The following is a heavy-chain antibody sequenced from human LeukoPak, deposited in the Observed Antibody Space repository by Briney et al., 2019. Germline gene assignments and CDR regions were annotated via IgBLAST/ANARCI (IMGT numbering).Heavy chain of an antibody. Sequence: GGSLRLSCAASGFTFSSYGMHWVRQAPGKGLEWVAVIWYDGSNKYYADSVKGRFTISRDNSKNTLYLQMNSLRAEDTAVYYCARDEYYYDSSGYWNWGQGTLVTVSS. D-gene: IGHD3-22*01. CDR2: IWYDGSNK. V-gene: IGHV3-33*01. CDR1: GFTFSSYG. J-gene: IGHJ4*02. CDR3: ARDEYYYDSSGYWN.